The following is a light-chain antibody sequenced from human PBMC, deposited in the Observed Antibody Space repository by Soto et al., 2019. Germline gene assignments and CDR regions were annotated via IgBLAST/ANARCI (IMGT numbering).Light chain of an antibody. Sequence: DIQMTQSPSSLSASVGDRVTITCRASQSISSYLNWYQQKPGKAPKLLIYAASSLQSGVPSRFSGSGSGTDFTLTICSLQPEYFATYYCQQSYSTPYTFGEGTKLEIK. J-gene: IGKJ2*01. CDR1: QSISSY. CDR3: QQSYSTPYT. CDR2: AAS. V-gene: IGKV1-39*01.